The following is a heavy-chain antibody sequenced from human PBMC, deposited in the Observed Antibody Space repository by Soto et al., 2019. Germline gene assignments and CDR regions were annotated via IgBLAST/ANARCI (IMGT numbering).Heavy chain of an antibody. D-gene: IGHD3-22*01. V-gene: IGHV5-10-1*01. Sequence: GESLKISCKGSGYSFTSYWISWVRQMPGKGLEWMGRIDPSDSYTNYSPSFQGHVTISADKSISTAYLQWSSLKASDTAMYFFVLLYYDSSGATVSDAFDIWGQGTMVTVSS. CDR3: VLLYYDSSGATVSDAFDI. CDR1: GYSFTSYW. J-gene: IGHJ3*02. CDR2: IDPSDSYT.